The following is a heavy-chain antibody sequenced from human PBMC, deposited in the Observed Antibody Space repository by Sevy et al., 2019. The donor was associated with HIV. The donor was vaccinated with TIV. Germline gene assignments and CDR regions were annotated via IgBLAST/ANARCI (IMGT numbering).Heavy chain of an antibody. J-gene: IGHJ3*02. CDR2: ISWNSGSR. CDR1: GFTFDDYA. D-gene: IGHD3-10*01. CDR3: ATSGGEPSGDAFDI. V-gene: IGHV3-9*01. Sequence: GGSLRLSCAASGFTFDDYAMHWVRQAPGKGLEWVSGISWNSGSRGYADSVKGRFTISRDIAKNSLYLQMNSLRAEDTALYYCATSGGEPSGDAFDIWGQGTMVTVSS.